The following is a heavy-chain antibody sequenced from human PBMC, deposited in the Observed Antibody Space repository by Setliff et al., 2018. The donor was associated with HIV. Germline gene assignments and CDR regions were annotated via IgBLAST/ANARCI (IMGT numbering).Heavy chain of an antibody. CDR3: ASSIVVDAFDI. Sequence: PSETLSLTCAVSGYSISSGYYWGWIRQPPGKGLEWIGSIYHSGSTYYNPSLKSRVTISVDTSKNQSSLKLSSVTAADTAVYYCASSIVVDAFDIWGQGTMVTVSS. CDR2: IYHSGST. CDR1: GYSISSGYY. D-gene: IGHD2-21*01. J-gene: IGHJ3*02. V-gene: IGHV4-38-2*01.